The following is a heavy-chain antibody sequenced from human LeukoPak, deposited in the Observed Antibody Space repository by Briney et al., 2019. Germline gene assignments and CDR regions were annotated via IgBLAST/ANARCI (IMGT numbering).Heavy chain of an antibody. V-gene: IGHV1-3*01. CDR1: GHTFTSYA. CDR2: INAGNGNT. D-gene: IGHD6-13*01. CDR3: ARVPGQLVSQFDP. Sequence: GASVKVSCKASGHTFTSYAMHWVRQAPGQRLEWMGWINAGNGNTKYSQKFQGRVTITRDTSASTAYMELSSLRSEDTAVYYCARVPGQLVSQFDPWGQGTLVTVSS. J-gene: IGHJ5*02.